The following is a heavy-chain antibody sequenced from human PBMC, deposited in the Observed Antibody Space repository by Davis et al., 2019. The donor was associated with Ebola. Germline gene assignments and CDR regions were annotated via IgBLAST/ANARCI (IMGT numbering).Heavy chain of an antibody. V-gene: IGHV6-1*01. D-gene: IGHD5-12*01. Sequence: HSQTLSLTCAVSGDSVSISSGGYNWIRQSPSRGLEWLGRTYYNSKWYNDYAVYLKSRININPDTSKNQLSLQLNSVTPEDTAVYYCARGWLRGCFDLWGQGTLVTVSS. CDR2: TYYNSKWYN. CDR1: GDSVSISSGG. CDR3: ARGWLRGCFDL. J-gene: IGHJ4*02.